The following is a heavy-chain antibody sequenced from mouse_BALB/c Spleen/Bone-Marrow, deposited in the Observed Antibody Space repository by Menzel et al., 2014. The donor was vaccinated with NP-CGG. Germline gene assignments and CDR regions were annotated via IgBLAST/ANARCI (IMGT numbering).Heavy chain of an antibody. CDR1: GFTFSSYY. Sequence: EVLVVESGGGLVKLGGSLKLSCAASGFTFSSYYMSWVRQTPEKRLELVAAINSNGGSTYYPDTVKGRFTISRDNAKNTLYLQMSSLKSEDTALYYCARLGNDDAMDYWGQGTSVTVSS. CDR2: INSNGGST. CDR3: ARLGNDDAMDY. D-gene: IGHD2-12*01. J-gene: IGHJ4*01. V-gene: IGHV5-6-2*01.